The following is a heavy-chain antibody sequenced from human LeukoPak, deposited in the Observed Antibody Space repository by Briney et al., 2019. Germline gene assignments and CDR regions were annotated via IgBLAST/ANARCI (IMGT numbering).Heavy chain of an antibody. D-gene: IGHD6-13*01. J-gene: IGHJ4*02. CDR2: ISGYNGNT. Sequence: GASVKVSCKASTYTFTRYGISWVRQAPGQGLEWMGWISGYNGNTNYAQKFLGRVSMTADTSTSTAYMELRSLRSDDTAVYYCARVIAAAGHDYWGQGTLVTVSS. V-gene: IGHV1-18*01. CDR3: ARVIAAAGHDY. CDR1: TYTFTRYG.